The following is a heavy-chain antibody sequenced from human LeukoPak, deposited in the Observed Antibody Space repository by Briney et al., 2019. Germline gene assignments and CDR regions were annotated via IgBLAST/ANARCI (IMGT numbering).Heavy chain of an antibody. V-gene: IGHV3-23*01. CDR1: GFTFSSYA. Sequence: PGGSLRLSCAASGFTFSSYAMSWVRQAPGKGLEWVSAISGSGGSTFYADSVKGRFTISRDNSKNTLYLQMNSLRAEDTALYYCAKDIRATSVAGTSGFDFWGQGTLVTVSS. CDR2: ISGSGGST. CDR3: AKDIRATSVAGTSGFDF. J-gene: IGHJ4*02. D-gene: IGHD6-19*01.